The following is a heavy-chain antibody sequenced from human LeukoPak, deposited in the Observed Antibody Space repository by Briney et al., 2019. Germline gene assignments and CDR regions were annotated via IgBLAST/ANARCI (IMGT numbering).Heavy chain of an antibody. Sequence: GGSLRLSWAVSGFTFSSYAMGWVRQAPGKGLEWVSSVMGGGITTYYADSMKGRFTISRDNSKDTLFLQINSLRAEDTATYYCAKASTRDSGYYFDSWGQGTLVTVSS. V-gene: IGHV3-23*01. CDR2: VMGGGITT. D-gene: IGHD3-22*01. CDR1: GFTFSSYA. CDR3: AKASTRDSGYYFDS. J-gene: IGHJ4*02.